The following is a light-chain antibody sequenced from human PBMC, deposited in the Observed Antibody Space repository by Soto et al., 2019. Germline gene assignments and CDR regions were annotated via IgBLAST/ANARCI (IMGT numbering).Light chain of an antibody. CDR1: QSISSW. J-gene: IGKJ1*01. V-gene: IGKV1-5*01. Sequence: DIEMIQAPSTLSASVGDRVTITCRASQSISSWLAWYQQKPGKAPKLLIYDASSLESGVPSRFSGSGSGTEFTLTISSLQTDDFATYYCQPYKSYSRTFGQGTKVDIK. CDR3: QPYKSYSRT. CDR2: DAS.